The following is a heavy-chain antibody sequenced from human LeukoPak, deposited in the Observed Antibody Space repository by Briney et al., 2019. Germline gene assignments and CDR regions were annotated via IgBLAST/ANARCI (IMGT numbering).Heavy chain of an antibody. CDR2: IRYDGSDK. CDR3: AKRAYYYDSSRAFYDAFDL. V-gene: IGHV3-30*02. J-gene: IGHJ3*01. D-gene: IGHD3-16*01. Sequence: PGGSLRLSCAASGFTFRTYGMHWVRQAPGKGLECVTFIRYDGSDKYYADSVRDRFTISRDNSKNTLFLQMNSLRFDDTAVYYCAKRAYYYDSSRAFYDAFDLWGQGTMVTASS. CDR1: GFTFRTYG.